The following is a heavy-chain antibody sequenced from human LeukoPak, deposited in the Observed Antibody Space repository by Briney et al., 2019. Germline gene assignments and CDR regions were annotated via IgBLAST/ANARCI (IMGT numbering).Heavy chain of an antibody. CDR3: ARDGTAAGLYFDL. Sequence: GGSLGLSCEVSGFTFTDYWMNWVRQAPGKGPEWVASIRQDGSEKTYVDSVKGRFTISGDNTKNSLSLQLNGLRAEDTAVYYCARDGTAAGLYFDLWGQGTLVTVSS. CDR2: IRQDGSEK. D-gene: IGHD6-13*01. CDR1: GFTFTDYW. V-gene: IGHV3-7*01. J-gene: IGHJ4*01.